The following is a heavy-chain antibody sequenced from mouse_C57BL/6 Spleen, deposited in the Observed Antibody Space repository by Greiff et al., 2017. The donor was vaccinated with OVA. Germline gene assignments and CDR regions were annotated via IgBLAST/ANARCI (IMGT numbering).Heavy chain of an antibody. Sequence: EVQLVESGPGLVKPSQSLSLTCSVTGYSITSGYYWNWIRQFPGNKLEWMGYISYDGSNNYNPSLKNRISITRDTSKNQFFLKLNSVTTEDTATYYCERDHGYYFDYWGQGTTLTVSS. D-gene: IGHD2-2*01. CDR1: GYSITSGYY. V-gene: IGHV3-6*01. CDR3: ERDHGYYFDY. CDR2: ISYDGSN. J-gene: IGHJ2*01.